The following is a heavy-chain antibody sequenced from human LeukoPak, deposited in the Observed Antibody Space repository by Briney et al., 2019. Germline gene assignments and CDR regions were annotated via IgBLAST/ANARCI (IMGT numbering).Heavy chain of an antibody. CDR1: GYSISSGYY. CDR2: IYHSGST. D-gene: IGHD6-6*01. V-gene: IGHV4-38-2*01. Sequence: SETLSLTCAVSGYSISSGYYWGWIRQPPGKGLEWIGSIYHSGSTYYNPSLKSRVTISVDTSKNQFSLKLSSVTAADTAVYSCARGPPDKYSSSFSHWFDPWGKGTLVTVSS. CDR3: ARGPPDKYSSSFSHWFDP. J-gene: IGHJ5*02.